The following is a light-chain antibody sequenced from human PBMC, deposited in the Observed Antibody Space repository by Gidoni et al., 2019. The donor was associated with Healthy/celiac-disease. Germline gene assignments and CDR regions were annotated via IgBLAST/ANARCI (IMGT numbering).Light chain of an antibody. V-gene: IGKV1-5*03. J-gene: IGKJ1*01. CDR1: QSISDW. CDR3: QHYSSLWT. CDR2: KAS. Sequence: DIHMTQSPSTLSASIGDRVTITCRASQSISDWLAWYQQKPGEAPKLLIYKASKLEGGVPSRFRGSGSGTEFTLTISSLQPDDFATYYCQHYSSLWTFGQGTKVEIK.